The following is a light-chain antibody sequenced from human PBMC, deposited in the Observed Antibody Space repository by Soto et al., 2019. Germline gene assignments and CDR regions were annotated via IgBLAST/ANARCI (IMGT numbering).Light chain of an antibody. J-gene: IGKJ1*01. CDR1: QSVSSY. CDR2: GAS. V-gene: IGKV3-15*01. CDR3: QQYNNWPRT. Sequence: EIVMTQSPATLFVSPGERATLSCRASQSVSSYLAWYRQKPGQAPRLLIYGASTRATGIPARFSGSGSGTEFTLTISSLQSEDFAVCYCQQYNNWPRTFGRGTKVEIK.